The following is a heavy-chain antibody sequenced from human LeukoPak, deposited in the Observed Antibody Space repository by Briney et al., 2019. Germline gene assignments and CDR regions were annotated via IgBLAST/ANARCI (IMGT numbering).Heavy chain of an antibody. J-gene: IGHJ4*02. CDR3: AREGSRDFWSGPVYYFDY. D-gene: IGHD3-3*01. CDR2: IYTSGRT. CDR1: GGSISSYY. Sequence: SETLSLTCIVSGGSISSYYWSWIRQPAGKGLEWIGRIYTSGRTNYNPSLKSRVTMSVDTSKNQFSLRLSSVTAADTAVYYCAREGSRDFWSGPVYYFDYWGQGTLVTVSS. V-gene: IGHV4-4*07.